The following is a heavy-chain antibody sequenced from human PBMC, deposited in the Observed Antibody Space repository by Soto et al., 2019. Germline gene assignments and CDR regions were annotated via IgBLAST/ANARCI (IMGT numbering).Heavy chain of an antibody. CDR2: IKPDGSKT. J-gene: IGHJ4*02. CDR1: GFTFSSYW. V-gene: IGHV3-7*01. CDR3: ARDPVRGDGYTLDY. Sequence: QTGGSLRLSCAASGFTFSSYWMSWVRQAPGKGLEWVANIKPDGSKTNYVDSVKGRFTISRDNAKSSLYLQVNSLRAEDSAVYYCARDPVRGDGYTLDYWGQGALVTVSS. D-gene: IGHD3-10*01.